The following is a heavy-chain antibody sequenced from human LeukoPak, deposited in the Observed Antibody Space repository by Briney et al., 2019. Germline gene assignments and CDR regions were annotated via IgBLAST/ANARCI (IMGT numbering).Heavy chain of an antibody. CDR3: ARDDNWGFDY. CDR2: IRGSGSGM. J-gene: IGHJ4*02. V-gene: IGHV3-48*04. D-gene: IGHD7-27*01. Sequence: GGCLRLSCAASGFVFTDYTTNWVRQAPGEGLEWVANIRGSGSGMGYGSYYGGSVKGRFTISRDNAKTSLYLQMNSLKADDTAVYYCARDDNWGFDYWGQGALVTVSS. CDR1: GFVFTDYT.